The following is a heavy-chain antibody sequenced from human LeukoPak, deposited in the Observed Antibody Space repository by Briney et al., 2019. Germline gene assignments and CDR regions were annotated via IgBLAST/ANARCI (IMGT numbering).Heavy chain of an antibody. V-gene: IGHV4-4*07. CDR2: IYTSGST. D-gene: IGHD6-19*01. CDR1: GGSISSYY. Sequence: SETLSLTCTVSGGSISSYYWSWIRQPAGKGLEWIGRIYTSGSTNYNPSLKSRVTMSVDTSKNQFSLKLSSVTAADTAVYYCARVKGSSGWYRDAFDIWGQETMVTVSS. J-gene: IGHJ3*02. CDR3: ARVKGSSGWYRDAFDI.